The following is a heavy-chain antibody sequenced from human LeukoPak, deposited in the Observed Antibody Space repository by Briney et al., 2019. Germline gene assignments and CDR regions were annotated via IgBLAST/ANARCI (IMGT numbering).Heavy chain of an antibody. J-gene: IGHJ4*02. CDR1: GFTFSSYS. D-gene: IGHD2-2*01. CDR2: ISSSSSTI. V-gene: IGHV3-48*01. Sequence: GGSLRLSCAASGFTFSSYSMNWVRQAPGKGLEGGSYISSSSSTIYYADSVKGRFTISRDNAKNSLYLQMNSLRAAETAVYYCARDLGYCSITSCPGADWGQGTLVTVYS. CDR3: ARDLGYCSITSCPGAD.